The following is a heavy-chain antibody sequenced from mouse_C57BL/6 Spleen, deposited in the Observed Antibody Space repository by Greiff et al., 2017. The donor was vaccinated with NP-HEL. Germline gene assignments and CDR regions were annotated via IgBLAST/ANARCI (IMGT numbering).Heavy chain of an antibody. Sequence: QVQLQQPGAELVKPGASVKLSCKASGYTFTSYWMQWVKQRPGQGLEWIGEIDPSDSYTNYNQKFKGKATLTVDTSSSTAYMQLSSLISEDSAVYYCAHYYGSSYGFAYWGQGTLVTVSA. J-gene: IGHJ3*01. CDR3: AHYYGSSYGFAY. D-gene: IGHD1-1*01. V-gene: IGHV1-50*01. CDR1: GYTFTSYW. CDR2: IDPSDSYT.